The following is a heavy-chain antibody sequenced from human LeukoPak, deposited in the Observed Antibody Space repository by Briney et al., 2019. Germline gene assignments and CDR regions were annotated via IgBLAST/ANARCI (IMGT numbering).Heavy chain of an antibody. CDR2: IYSDGST. CDR1: GFTVSDNY. D-gene: IGHD5-18*01. J-gene: IGHJ4*02. CDR3: ARDPGYSYGYDY. V-gene: IGHV3-66*01. Sequence: GGSLRLSCAAYGFTVSDNYMSWVRQAPGKGLEWVSVIYSDGSTYYADSVKGRFTISRDNSKNTVYLQMNSLRAEDTAVYYCARDPGYSYGYDYWGQGTLVTVSS.